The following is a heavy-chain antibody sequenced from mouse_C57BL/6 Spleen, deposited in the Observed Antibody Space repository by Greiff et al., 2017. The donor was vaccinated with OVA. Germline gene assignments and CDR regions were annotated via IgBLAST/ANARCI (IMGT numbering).Heavy chain of an antibody. CDR2: ISSGGSYT. CDR3: ARQSNHGYFDV. Sequence: DVMLVESGGDLVKPGGSLKLSCAASGFTFSSYGMSWVRQTPDKRLEWVATISSGGSYTYYPDSVKGRFTISRDNAKNTLYLQMSSLKSEDTAMYYCARQSNHGYFDVWGTGTTVTVSS. J-gene: IGHJ1*03. V-gene: IGHV5-6*02. CDR1: GFTFSSYG. D-gene: IGHD2-5*01.